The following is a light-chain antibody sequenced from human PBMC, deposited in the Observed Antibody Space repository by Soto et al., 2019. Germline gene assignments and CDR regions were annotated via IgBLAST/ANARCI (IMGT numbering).Light chain of an antibody. Sequence: DIVLTQSPGTLYLSPGERATLSCRASQSVSNNYLAWYQQKPGQAPRLLIYGASSRATGIPDRFSGSGSGTDFTLTIRRLEPEDFAVYYCQQYGSSPWTFGQGTKVDIK. V-gene: IGKV3-20*01. CDR3: QQYGSSPWT. J-gene: IGKJ1*01. CDR2: GAS. CDR1: QSVSNNY.